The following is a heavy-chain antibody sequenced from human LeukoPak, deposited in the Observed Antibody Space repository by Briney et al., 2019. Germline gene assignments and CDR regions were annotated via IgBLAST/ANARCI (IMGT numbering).Heavy chain of an antibody. J-gene: IGHJ4*02. CDR1: GFTFSIYV. D-gene: IGHD3-10*01. CDR3: ARDLRLFGPPDDY. V-gene: IGHV3-30*14. CDR2: ISYDGSNK. Sequence: PGGSLRLSCAVSGFTFSIYVMHWVRKAPGKGLVWVAVISYDGSNKYYADSGKVRFTMSRDNSNNTLYLQLNSLRVEDTVVYYYARDLRLFGPPDDYWGQGTLVTVS.